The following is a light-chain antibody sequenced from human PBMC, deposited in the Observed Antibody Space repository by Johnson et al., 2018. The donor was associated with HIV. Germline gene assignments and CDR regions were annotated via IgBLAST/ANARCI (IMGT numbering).Light chain of an antibody. Sequence: QSVLTQPPSVSAAPGQKVTISCSGSSSNIGNNYVSWYQQLPGTAPKLLIYDNNKRPSGVPDRFSGSKSGTSASLAISGLQAEDVADYYCAAWDDSLNGYVFGTGTKVTVL. CDR3: AAWDDSLNGYV. CDR2: DNN. V-gene: IGLV1-51*01. J-gene: IGLJ1*01. CDR1: SSNIGNNY.